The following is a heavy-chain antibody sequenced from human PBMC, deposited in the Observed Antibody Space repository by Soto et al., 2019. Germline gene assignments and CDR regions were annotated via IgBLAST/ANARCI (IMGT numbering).Heavy chain of an antibody. CDR1: GYSFTSYW. V-gene: IGHV5-51*01. D-gene: IGHD1-26*01. CDR2: IYPGDSDT. CDR3: ARRKMRPLSTMGGWFDP. Sequence: EVQLVQSGAEVKKPGESLQISCKGSGYSFTSYWIGWVRQMPGKGLEWMGIIYPGDSDTRYSPSFQGQVTISADKSISPDYLQWSSLKASDTAMYYCARRKMRPLSTMGGWFDPWGQGSLVTVSS. J-gene: IGHJ5*02.